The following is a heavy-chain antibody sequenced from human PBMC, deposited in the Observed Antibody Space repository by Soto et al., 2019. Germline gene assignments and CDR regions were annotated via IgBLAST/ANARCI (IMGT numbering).Heavy chain of an antibody. CDR2: INHSGGT. D-gene: IGHD3-3*01. V-gene: IGHV4-34*01. CDR1: GGSFSGYY. J-gene: IGHJ6*02. CDR3: ARVRKPFGVVTYYYYGMDV. Sequence: SETLSLTCAVYGGSFSGYYWSWIRQPPGKGLEWIGEINHSGGTNYNPSLKSRVTISVDTSKNQFSLKLSSVTAADTAVYYCARVRKPFGVVTYYYYGMDVGGQGTTVTVSS.